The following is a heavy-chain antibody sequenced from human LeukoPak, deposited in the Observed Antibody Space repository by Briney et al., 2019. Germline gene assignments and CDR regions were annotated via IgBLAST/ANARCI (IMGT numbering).Heavy chain of an antibody. D-gene: IGHD4-11*01. Sequence: SETLSLTCTVSGYSISSGYYWGWIRQPPGKGLEWIGSIYHSGSTYYNPSLKSRVTISVDTSKNQFSLKLSSVTAADTAVYYCARDSPTSEPCWGQGTLVTVSS. CDR3: ARDSPTSEPC. CDR2: IYHSGST. CDR1: GYSISSGYY. J-gene: IGHJ4*02. V-gene: IGHV4-38-2*02.